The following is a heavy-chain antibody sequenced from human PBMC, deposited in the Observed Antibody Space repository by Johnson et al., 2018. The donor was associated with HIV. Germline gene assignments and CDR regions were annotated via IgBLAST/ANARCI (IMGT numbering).Heavy chain of an antibody. CDR1: GFSVSRSY. V-gene: IGHV3-66*01. CDR3: ARTGVLGAFDI. CDR2: LYIGGTS. J-gene: IGHJ3*02. D-gene: IGHD2-8*02. Sequence: VRLVEYGGGLVQPGGSLRLSCVTSGFSVSRSYMNWVRQAPGKGLEWVSTLYIGGTSYYGDSVKGRFTISRDESTNTVYLEMTSLRTEDTAVYYCARTGVLGAFDIWGQGTMVTVSS.